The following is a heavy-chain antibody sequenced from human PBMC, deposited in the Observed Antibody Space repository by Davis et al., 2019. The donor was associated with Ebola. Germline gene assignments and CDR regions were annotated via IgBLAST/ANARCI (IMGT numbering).Heavy chain of an antibody. D-gene: IGHD3-16*02. J-gene: IGHJ4*02. CDR3: ARDGITFGGVIVDY. V-gene: IGHV3-21*01. CDR1: GFTFSSYS. Sequence: PGGSLRLSCAASGFTFSSYSMNWVRQAPGKGLEWVSSISSSSSYIYYADSVKGRFTISRDNSKNTLYLQMNSLRAEDTAVYYRARDGITFGGVIVDYWGQGTLVTVSS. CDR2: ISSSSSYI.